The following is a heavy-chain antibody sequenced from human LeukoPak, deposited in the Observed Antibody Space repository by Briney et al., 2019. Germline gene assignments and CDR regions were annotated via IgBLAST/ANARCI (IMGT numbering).Heavy chain of an antibody. Sequence: SVKVSCKASGGTFSSYAISWVRQAPGQGLEWMGRIIPILGIANYAQKFQGRVTITADKSTSTAYMELSSLRSEDTAVYYCARAVGDYVPNWFDPWGQGTLVTVSS. CDR2: IIPILGIA. CDR3: ARAVGDYVPNWFDP. J-gene: IGHJ5*02. CDR1: GGTFSSYA. D-gene: IGHD4-17*01. V-gene: IGHV1-69*04.